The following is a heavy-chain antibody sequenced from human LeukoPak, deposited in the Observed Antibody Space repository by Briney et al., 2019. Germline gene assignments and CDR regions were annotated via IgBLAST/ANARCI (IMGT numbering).Heavy chain of an antibody. CDR3: ERHYGYSSSWYGKSKYNWFDP. D-gene: IGHD6-13*01. CDR2: IDYSGSA. J-gene: IGHJ5*02. V-gene: IGHV4-39*01. CDR1: DGSISSSSYY. Sequence: SETLSLTCTVSDGSISSSSYYSGWVRQPPGKGLEWIGSIDYSGSAYYKPSLKSRATISVHTTKKQFSLKLSSITAATTAVYFCERHYGYSSSWYGKSKYNWFDPWGQGTLVTVSS.